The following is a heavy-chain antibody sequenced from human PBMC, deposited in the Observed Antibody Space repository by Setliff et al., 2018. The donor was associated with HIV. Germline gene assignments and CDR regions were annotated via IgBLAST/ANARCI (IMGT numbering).Heavy chain of an antibody. V-gene: IGHV4-59*08. D-gene: IGHD1-26*01. J-gene: IGHJ6*03. CDR3: ARRRSPPSGFYSRYYMDV. CDR1: GGSIGSYY. Sequence: SETLSLTCTVSGGSIGSYYWSWIRQVPGKGPEWIGHVSFSGTTNFNPSLKSRVTISVDTSKNQFSLNLSSLTAADTAVYYCARRRSPPSGFYSRYYMDVWGKGTTVTVSS. CDR2: VSFSGTT.